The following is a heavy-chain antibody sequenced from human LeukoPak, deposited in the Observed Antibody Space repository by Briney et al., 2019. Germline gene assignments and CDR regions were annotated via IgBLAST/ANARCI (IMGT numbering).Heavy chain of an antibody. Sequence: SVKVSCKASGGAFSSYAISWVRQAPGQGLEWMGRIIPIFGIANYAQKFQGRVTITADKSTSTAYMELSSLRSEDTAVYYCARDQDSSSSGDYWGQGTLVTVSS. D-gene: IGHD6-13*01. CDR3: ARDQDSSSSGDY. J-gene: IGHJ4*02. V-gene: IGHV1-69*04. CDR1: GGAFSSYA. CDR2: IIPIFGIA.